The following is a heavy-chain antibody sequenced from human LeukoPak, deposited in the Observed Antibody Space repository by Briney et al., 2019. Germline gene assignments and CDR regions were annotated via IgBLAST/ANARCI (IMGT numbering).Heavy chain of an antibody. V-gene: IGHV3-30*04. CDR3: ARDPEDGSGSYPVDY. CDR1: GFTFSSYA. J-gene: IGHJ4*02. CDR2: ISYDGSNK. Sequence: PGGSLRLSCAASGFTFSSYAMHWVRQAPGKGLEWVAVISYDGSNKYYAGSVKGRFTISRDNSKNTLYLQMNSLRAEDTAVYYCARDPEDGSGSYPVDYWGQGTLVTVSS. D-gene: IGHD3-10*01.